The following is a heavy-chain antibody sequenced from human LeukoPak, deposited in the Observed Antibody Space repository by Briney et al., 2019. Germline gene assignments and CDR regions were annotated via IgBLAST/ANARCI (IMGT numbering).Heavy chain of an antibody. V-gene: IGHV4-4*07. Sequence: SETLSLTCTVSARSINRYYWGSIRQPAGKGLEWIGRSYTSGSTNYNPSLKSRVTISVDTSKNQFSLNLTSVTAADTAMYYCARAGYTRSYYSLDYWGQGTLVTVSS. CDR3: ARAGYTRSYYSLDY. CDR2: SYTSGST. D-gene: IGHD1-26*01. CDR1: ARSINRYY. J-gene: IGHJ4*02.